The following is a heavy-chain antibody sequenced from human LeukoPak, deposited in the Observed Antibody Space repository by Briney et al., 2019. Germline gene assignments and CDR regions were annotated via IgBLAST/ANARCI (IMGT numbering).Heavy chain of an antibody. V-gene: IGHV4-59*08. CDR2: IYYSGST. J-gene: IGHJ4*02. Sequence: SETLSLTCTVSGGSISSYYWSWIRQPPGKGLEWIGYIYYSGSTNYNPSLKSRVTISADTSKNQFSLKLSSVTAADTAVYYCARRTGIALDYWGQGTLVTVSS. D-gene: IGHD6-13*01. CDR3: ARRTGIALDY. CDR1: GGSISSYY.